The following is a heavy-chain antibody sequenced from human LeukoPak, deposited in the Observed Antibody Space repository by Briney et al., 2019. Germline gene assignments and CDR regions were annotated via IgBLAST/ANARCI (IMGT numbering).Heavy chain of an antibody. D-gene: IGHD1-26*01. J-gene: IGHJ4*02. CDR1: GFTFSSYA. V-gene: IGHV3-30-3*01. CDR3: ARVRAGFIVGALGY. Sequence: GRSLRLSCAASGFTFSSYAMHWVRQAPGKGLEWVGVISYDGSNKYYADSVKGRFTISRDNSKNTLYLQMNSLRAEDTAVYYCARVRAGFIVGALGYWGQGTLVTVSS. CDR2: ISYDGSNK.